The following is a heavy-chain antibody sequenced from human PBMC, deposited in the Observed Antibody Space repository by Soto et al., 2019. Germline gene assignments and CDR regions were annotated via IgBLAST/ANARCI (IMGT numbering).Heavy chain of an antibody. CDR1: GFTFSSYA. Sequence: GGSLRLSCAASGFTFSSYAMSWVRQAPGKGLEWVSAISGSGGSTYYADSVKGRFTISRDNSKNTLYLQMNSLRAEDTAVYYCAKDITGGYYDYIWGSYRRLGFDYWGQGTLVTVSS. V-gene: IGHV3-23*01. CDR2: ISGSGGST. J-gene: IGHJ4*02. CDR3: AKDITGGYYDYIWGSYRRLGFDY. D-gene: IGHD3-16*02.